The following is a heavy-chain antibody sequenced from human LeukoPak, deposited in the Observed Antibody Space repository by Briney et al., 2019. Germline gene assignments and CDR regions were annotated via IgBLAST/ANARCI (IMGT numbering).Heavy chain of an antibody. D-gene: IGHD6-13*01. J-gene: IGHJ5*02. CDR3: AREATSSSWYVNWFDP. V-gene: IGHV1-69*13. CDR2: IIPIFGTA. Sequence: ASVKVSCKASGGTFSSYAISWVQQAPGQGLEWMGGIIPIFGTANYAQKFQGRVTITADESTSTAYMELSSLRSEDTAVYYCAREATSSSWYVNWFDPWGQGTLVTVSS. CDR1: GGTFSSYA.